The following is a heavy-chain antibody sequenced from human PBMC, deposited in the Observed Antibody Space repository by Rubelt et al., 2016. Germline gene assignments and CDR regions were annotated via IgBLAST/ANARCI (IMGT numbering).Heavy chain of an antibody. CDR3: ARDIQQQLVEKPDY. Sequence: QVQLVQSGAEVKKPGASVKVSCKASGYTFTSYGISWVRQAPGQGLEWMGWISAYNGNTNYAQKLQGRVTMTKDTSTSTAYMELSRLRSDETAVYYCARDIQQQLVEKPDYWGQGTLVTVSS. D-gene: IGHD6-13*01. J-gene: IGHJ4*02. CDR1: GYTFTSYG. CDR2: ISAYNGNT. V-gene: IGHV1-18*01.